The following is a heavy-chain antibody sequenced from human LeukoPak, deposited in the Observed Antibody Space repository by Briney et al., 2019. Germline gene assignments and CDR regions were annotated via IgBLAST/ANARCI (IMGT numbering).Heavy chain of an antibody. CDR2: TYTRGSP. J-gene: IGHJ4*02. V-gene: IGHV4-61*02. CDR1: GASMRNYNYY. Sequence: SETLSLTCTVSGASMRNYNYYWNWIRQPAGQGLQWIGRTYTRGSPSYSPSLKSRATISIDTSSIQLSLRLNSVTAADTAVYFCARAYDRSGYQSRGFDCWGQGLLVSVSS. D-gene: IGHD3-22*01. CDR3: ARAYDRSGYQSRGFDC.